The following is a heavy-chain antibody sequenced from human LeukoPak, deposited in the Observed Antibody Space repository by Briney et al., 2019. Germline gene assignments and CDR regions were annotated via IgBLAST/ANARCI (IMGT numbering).Heavy chain of an antibody. J-gene: IGHJ4*02. CDR2: IYHSGST. V-gene: IGHV4-59*01. CDR1: GDSTRSYY. Sequence: SETLSLTCTVSGDSTRSYYWSWIRLPPGKGLEWIGYIYHSGSTDYNPSLKSRVTISVDTSKSQFSLKLSSVTAADTAVYYCARATSGWSGPPFDYWGQGTLVTVSS. D-gene: IGHD6-19*01. CDR3: ARATSGWSGPPFDY.